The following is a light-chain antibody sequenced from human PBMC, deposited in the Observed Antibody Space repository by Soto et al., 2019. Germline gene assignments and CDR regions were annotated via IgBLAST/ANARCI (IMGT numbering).Light chain of an antibody. CDR2: DAS. V-gene: IGKV3-15*01. CDR1: QSVSSN. J-gene: IGKJ4*01. Sequence: EIVVTHSPATLSVSPWEIATLSCRASQSVSSNLAWYQQKPGQAPRLLIYDASTRATGIPARFSGSGSGTEFPLTISSLQSEDFAVYYCQQSSNWPRTFGGGTKVDIK. CDR3: QQSSNWPRT.